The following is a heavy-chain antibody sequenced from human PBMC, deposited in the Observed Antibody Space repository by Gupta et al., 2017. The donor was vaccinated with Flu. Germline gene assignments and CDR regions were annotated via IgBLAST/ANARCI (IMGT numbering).Heavy chain of an antibody. CDR1: GLTFSSYG. CDR3: ARSRNQYSYGFYYYYGMDV. V-gene: IGHV3-33*01. J-gene: IGHJ6*02. D-gene: IGHD5-18*01. CDR2: IWEDGRNK. Sequence: QVQLVVSGGGVVQPGGSLRLSCAASGLTFSSYGMPWVLQAPGTGLERAAVIWEDGRNKYYEDSVKGRFTISRDNSKNTLYVQMNSLRAEDTAVYYCARSRNQYSYGFYYYYGMDVWGQGTTVTVSS.